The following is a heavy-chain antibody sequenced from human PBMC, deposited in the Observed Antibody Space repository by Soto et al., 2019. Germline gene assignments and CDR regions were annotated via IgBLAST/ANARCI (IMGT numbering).Heavy chain of an antibody. J-gene: IGHJ6*02. CDR3: AAKWAVAGIRYYYYGMDV. D-gene: IGHD6-19*01. CDR1: GGSISSSSYY. CDR2: IYYSGST. Sequence: QLQLQESGPGLVKPSETLSLTCTVSGGSISSSSYYWGWIRQPPGKGLEWIGSIYYSGSTYYNPSLKSRVTISVDTSKNQFSLKLSSVTAADTAVYYCAAKWAVAGIRYYYYGMDVWGQGTTVTVSS. V-gene: IGHV4-39*01.